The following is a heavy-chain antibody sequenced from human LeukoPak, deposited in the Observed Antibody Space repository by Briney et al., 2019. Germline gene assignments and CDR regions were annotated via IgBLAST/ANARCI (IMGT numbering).Heavy chain of an antibody. CDR2: IYYSGST. J-gene: IGHJ4*02. CDR1: GGSISTYY. CDR3: ARDLGIAAAGTGGYFDY. D-gene: IGHD6-13*01. Sequence: SETLSLTCTVSGGSISTYYWTWIRQPPGKGQEWIGNIYYSGSTNYNPSLKSRVTISVDTSKNQFSLKLSSVTAADTAVYHCARDLGIAAAGTGGYFDYWGQGTLVTVSS. V-gene: IGHV4-59*01.